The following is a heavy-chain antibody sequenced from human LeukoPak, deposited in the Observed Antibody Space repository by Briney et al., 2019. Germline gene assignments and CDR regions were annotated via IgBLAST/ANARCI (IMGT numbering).Heavy chain of an antibody. CDR2: IWYDGSNK. D-gene: IGHD2-15*01. CDR1: GFTFSSYG. V-gene: IGHV3-33*08. CDR3: ARRYCSGGSCSFDP. Sequence: GRSLRLSCAASGFTFSSYGMHWVRQAPGKGLEWVAVIWYDGSNKYYADSVKGRFTISRDNSKNTLYPQMNSLRAEDTAVYYCARRYCSGGSCSFDPWGQGTLVTVSS. J-gene: IGHJ5*02.